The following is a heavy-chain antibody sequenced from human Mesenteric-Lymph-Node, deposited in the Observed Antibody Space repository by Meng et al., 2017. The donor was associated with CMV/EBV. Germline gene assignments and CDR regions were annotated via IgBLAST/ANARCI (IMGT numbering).Heavy chain of an antibody. V-gene: IGHV3-23*01. J-gene: IGHJ4*02. CDR2: ISVNGDTT. Sequence: GESLKISCAASGFTFNNYAMSWARQAPGKGLEWVSAISVNGDTTYYRDSVKGRFTISRDNSKSTLYLQMNSLRAEDTAVYYCARDPVRALRFLEWISYWGQGTLVTVSS. CDR1: GFTFNNYA. CDR3: ARDPVRALRFLEWISY. D-gene: IGHD3-3*01.